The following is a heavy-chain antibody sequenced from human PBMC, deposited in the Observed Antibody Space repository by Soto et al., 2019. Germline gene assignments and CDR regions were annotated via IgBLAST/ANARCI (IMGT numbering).Heavy chain of an antibody. J-gene: IGHJ6*02. V-gene: IGHV3-23*01. Sequence: GGSLRLSCAASGFTFSSYAMSWVRQAPGKGLEWVSAISGSGGNKYYADSVKGRFTISRDNSKNTLYLQMNSLRAEDTAVYYCAKSDAYCSSTSCSHDYYYYGMDVWGQGTTVTVSS. CDR3: AKSDAYCSSTSCSHDYYYYGMDV. CDR2: ISGSGGNK. CDR1: GFTFSSYA. D-gene: IGHD2-2*01.